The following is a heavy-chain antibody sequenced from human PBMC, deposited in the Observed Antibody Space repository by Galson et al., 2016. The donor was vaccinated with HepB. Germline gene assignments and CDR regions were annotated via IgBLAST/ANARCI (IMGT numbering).Heavy chain of an antibody. Sequence: QSGAEVKKPGESLKISCKAFGYNFRDYWIAWVRQMPGKGLEWMGFIYPGDSETRYSPSFQGQATITTAYLQWRALKTSDSGMYFCASVSTVTTNFFHHWGQGTLVSVSS. D-gene: IGHD4-17*01. CDR2: IYPGDSET. CDR1: GYNFRDYW. V-gene: IGHV5-51*01. CDR3: ASVSTVTTNFFHH. J-gene: IGHJ4*02.